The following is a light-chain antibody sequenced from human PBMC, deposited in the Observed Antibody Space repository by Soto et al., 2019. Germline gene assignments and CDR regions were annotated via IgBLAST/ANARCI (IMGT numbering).Light chain of an antibody. V-gene: IGKV3D-15*01. Sequence: EIVMTQSLASLSLSPWEIATLSCRASQSIRSNLAWYQQKPGQAPRLLIYGASTRASGIPARFSGSGSGTEFTLTISSLQSEDFAVYFCQQRSNWPRTFGQGTKVDIK. CDR3: QQRSNWPRT. CDR1: QSIRSN. CDR2: GAS. J-gene: IGKJ1*01.